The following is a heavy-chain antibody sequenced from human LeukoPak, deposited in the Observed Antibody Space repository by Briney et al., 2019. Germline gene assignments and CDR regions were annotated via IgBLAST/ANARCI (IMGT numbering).Heavy chain of an antibody. CDR1: GGSISSGDYY. CDR2: IYYSGST. Sequence: SETLSLTCTVSGGSISSGDYYWSWIRQPPGKGLEWIGYIYYSGSTYYNPSLKSRVTISVDTSKNQFSLKLSSVTAADTAVYYCARENLGYYYDSDAFDIWGQGTMVTVSS. J-gene: IGHJ3*02. D-gene: IGHD3-22*01. CDR3: ARENLGYYYDSDAFDI. V-gene: IGHV4-30-4*08.